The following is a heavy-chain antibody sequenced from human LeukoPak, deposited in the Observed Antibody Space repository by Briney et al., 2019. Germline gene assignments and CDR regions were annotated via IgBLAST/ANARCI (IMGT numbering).Heavy chain of an antibody. CDR1: GFTFSSYW. Sequence: PGGSLRLSCAASGFTFSSYWMHWVRQAPGKGLVWVSRINSDGSSTSYAGSVKGRFTISRDNAKNTLYLQMNSLRAEDTAVYYCARDVIRRAFDYWGQGTLVTVSS. CDR2: INSDGSST. D-gene: IGHD3-16*02. J-gene: IGHJ4*02. V-gene: IGHV3-74*01. CDR3: ARDVIRRAFDY.